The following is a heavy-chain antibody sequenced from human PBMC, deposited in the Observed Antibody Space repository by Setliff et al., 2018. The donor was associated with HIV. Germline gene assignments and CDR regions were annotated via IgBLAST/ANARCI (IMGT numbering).Heavy chain of an antibody. V-gene: IGHV4-39*07. CDR2: ISYSVST. Sequence: SETLSLTCTVSGGSINSSSYYWGWIRQPPGKGLEWIGSISYSVSTYYNPSLRSRVTMSVDTSKNRFSLKLGSVTAADTAVYYCARAKRGFYMDVWGKGTTVTVSS. CDR1: GGSINSSSYY. CDR3: ARAKRGFYMDV. J-gene: IGHJ6*03.